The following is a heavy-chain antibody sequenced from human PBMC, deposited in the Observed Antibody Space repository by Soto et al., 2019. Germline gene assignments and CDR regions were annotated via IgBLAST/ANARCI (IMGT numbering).Heavy chain of an antibody. Sequence: PGQGLEWMGGIIPIFGTANYAQKFQGRVTITADESTSTAYMELSSLRSEDTAVYYCARDDPPVFGQPEPPLHYYSTDVWVQG. CDR2: IIPIFGTA. J-gene: IGHJ6*02. D-gene: IGHD3-10*02. V-gene: IGHV1-69*01. CDR3: ARDDPPVFGQPEPPLHYYSTDV.